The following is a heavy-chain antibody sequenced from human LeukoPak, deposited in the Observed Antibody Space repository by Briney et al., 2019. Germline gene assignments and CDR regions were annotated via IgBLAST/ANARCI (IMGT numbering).Heavy chain of an antibody. J-gene: IGHJ3*02. CDR3: AKEGPETDAFDI. CDR2: IRYDGSNK. CDR1: GFTFSSYG. V-gene: IGHV3-30*02. Sequence: PGGSLRLSCAASGFTFSSYGMHWVRQAPGKGLEWVAFIRYDGSNKYYADSVKGRFTISRDNSKNTLYLQMNSLRAEDTAVYYCAKEGPETDAFDIWGQGTMVTVSS.